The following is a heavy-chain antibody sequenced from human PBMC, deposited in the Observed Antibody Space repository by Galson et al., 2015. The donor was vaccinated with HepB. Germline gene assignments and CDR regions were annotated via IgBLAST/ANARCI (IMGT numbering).Heavy chain of an antibody. D-gene: IGHD3-10*01. V-gene: IGHV5-10-1*01. Sequence: QSGAEVKKPGESLRISCKGSGYKFTNYWIGWVRQMPGKGLEWMGRIDPSDSYTDYSPSFQGHVSMSVDKSTTTAYLQWSSLKASDTAMYYCASRHSYFRSGTWYNVADYWGQGTLVSVSS. J-gene: IGHJ4*02. CDR2: IDPSDSYT. CDR1: GYKFTNYW. CDR3: ASRHSYFRSGTWYNVADY.